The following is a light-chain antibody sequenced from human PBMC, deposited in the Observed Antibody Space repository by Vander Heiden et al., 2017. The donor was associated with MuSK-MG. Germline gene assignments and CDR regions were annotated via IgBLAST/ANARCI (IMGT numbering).Light chain of an antibody. Sequence: IQMTQSPSTLSASVGDRVTVTCRASQSISSWLAWYQQKPGRAPKLLIYKASSLESGVPSRFSGSGSGTEFTLTISSLQPDDFATYYCQQYNGYYPTFGQGTKVEIK. CDR2: KAS. J-gene: IGKJ1*01. CDR3: QQYNGYYPT. CDR1: QSISSW. V-gene: IGKV1-5*03.